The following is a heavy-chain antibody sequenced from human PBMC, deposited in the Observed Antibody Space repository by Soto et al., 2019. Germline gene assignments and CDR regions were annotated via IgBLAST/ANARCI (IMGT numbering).Heavy chain of an antibody. V-gene: IGHV1-18*01. J-gene: IGHJ3*02. CDR2: ISPYGYT. CDR1: GYSFTSYG. D-gene: IGHD6-6*01. CDR3: ATGAVSLAALKEQDALHI. Sequence: GAAVKVSCKSSGYSFTSYGINWVRQAPGQGLEWMGWISPYGYTNYAQRLQGRFTMTTDRSTTTAYLELGRLRSDDTAVDYCATGAVSLAALKEQDALHIWGQGSMVTVSS.